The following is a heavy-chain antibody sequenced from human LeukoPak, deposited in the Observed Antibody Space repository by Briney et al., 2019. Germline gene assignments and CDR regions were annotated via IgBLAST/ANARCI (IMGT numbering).Heavy chain of an antibody. Sequence: SQTLSLTCTVSGGSISSGDYYWSWIRQPPGKGLEWIGYIYYSGSTYYNPSLKSRVTISVDTSKNQFSLKLSSVTAADTAVYHCARTSDAGVVYYFDYWGQGTLVTVSS. D-gene: IGHD2-15*01. CDR1: GGSISSGDYY. CDR3: ARTSDAGVVYYFDY. J-gene: IGHJ4*02. CDR2: IYYSGST. V-gene: IGHV4-30-4*08.